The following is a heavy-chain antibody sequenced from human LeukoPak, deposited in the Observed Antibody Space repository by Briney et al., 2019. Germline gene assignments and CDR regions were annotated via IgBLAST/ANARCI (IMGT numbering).Heavy chain of an antibody. CDR1: GGSFSRYY. D-gene: IGHD5-24*01. CDR2: IDHRGDT. CDR3: AGGATISETGYFDF. V-gene: IGHV4-34*01. Sequence: SETLSLTCAVYGGSFSRYYWSWIRQSLGKGLEWIAEIDHRGDTNYNPSVKSRVTISVDTSKNQFSLKLRSLSAADTALYYCAGGATISETGYFDFWGQGTLVTV. J-gene: IGHJ4*03.